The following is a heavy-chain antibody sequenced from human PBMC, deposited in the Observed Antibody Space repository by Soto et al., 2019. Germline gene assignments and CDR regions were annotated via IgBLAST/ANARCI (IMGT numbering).Heavy chain of an antibody. V-gene: IGHV4-30-4*01. CDR2: IHYSGST. Sequence: SETLSLTCTVSGGSISSGDYYWNWIRQPPGKGLEWIGYIHYSGSTYYNPSLKSRVATLVDTSKNQFSLKLSSMTAADTAVYYCARLYSAKVFDYWGQGTLVTVSS. CDR3: ARLYSAKVFDY. D-gene: IGHD2-15*01. CDR1: GGSISSGDYY. J-gene: IGHJ4*02.